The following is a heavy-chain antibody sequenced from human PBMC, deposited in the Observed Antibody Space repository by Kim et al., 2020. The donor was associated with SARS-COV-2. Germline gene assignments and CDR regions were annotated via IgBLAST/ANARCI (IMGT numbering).Heavy chain of an antibody. CDR1: GFDFDKYG. V-gene: IGHV3-43*02. D-gene: IGHD3-22*01. CDR2: ISGDGHRT. CDR3: AKDSLLQKIAVIVLRYGVDV. J-gene: IGHJ6*02. Sequence: GGSLRLSCAASGFDFDKYGMHWVRQGPGKGLEWVALISGDGHRTYYGDSVKGRFIISRDNKNNALYLQMNSLRTEDTALYHCAKDSLLQKIAVIVLRYGVDVWGQGTTATVS.